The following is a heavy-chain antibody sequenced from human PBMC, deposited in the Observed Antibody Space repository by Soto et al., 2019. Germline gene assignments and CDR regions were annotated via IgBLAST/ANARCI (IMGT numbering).Heavy chain of an antibody. Sequence: WETLSLTCTVSGGSISSYYWSWIRQPPGKGLERFGYIYYSGSTNYNPSLKSRVTISVDTSKNQFSLKLSSVTAADTAVYYCARGPYYYDSSGYYYEIKNWFDPWGQGTLVTVSS. CDR2: IYYSGST. CDR3: ARGPYYYDSSGYYYEIKNWFDP. V-gene: IGHV4-59*01. J-gene: IGHJ5*02. CDR1: GGSISSYY. D-gene: IGHD3-22*01.